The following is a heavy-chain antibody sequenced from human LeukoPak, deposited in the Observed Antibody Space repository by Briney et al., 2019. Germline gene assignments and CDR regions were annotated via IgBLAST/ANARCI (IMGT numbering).Heavy chain of an antibody. CDR1: GFTFSSYA. CDR2: ISGSGGST. V-gene: IGHV3-23*01. J-gene: IGHJ6*02. D-gene: IGHD2-2*02. CDR3: AKDRAGYCSSTSCYRYGMDV. Sequence: GGSLRLSCAASGFTFSSYAMSWVRQAPGMGLEWVSAISGSGGSTYYVDSVKGRFTISRDNSKNTLYLQMNSLRAEDTAVYYCAKDRAGYCSSTSCYRYGMDVWGQGTTVTVSS.